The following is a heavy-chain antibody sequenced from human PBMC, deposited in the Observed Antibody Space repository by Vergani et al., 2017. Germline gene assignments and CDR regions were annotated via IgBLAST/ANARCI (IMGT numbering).Heavy chain of an antibody. V-gene: IGHV4-30-4*01. CDR1: GGSISSSSYY. Sequence: QLQLQESGPGLVKPSETLSLTCTVSGGSISSSSYYWSWIRQPPGKGLEWIGYIYYSGSTYYNPSLKSRVTISVDTSKNQFSLKLSSVTAADTAVYYCARETIVVVPAAILRAFDIWGQGTMVTVSS. D-gene: IGHD2-2*02. J-gene: IGHJ3*02. CDR2: IYYSGST. CDR3: ARETIVVVPAAILRAFDI.